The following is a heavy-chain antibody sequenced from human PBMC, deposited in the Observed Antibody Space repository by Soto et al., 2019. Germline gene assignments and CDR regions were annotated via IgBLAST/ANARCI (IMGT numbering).Heavy chain of an antibody. Sequence: PGGSLRLSCAASGFTFSSYAMSWVRQAPGKGLEWVSAISGSGGSTYYADSVKGRFTISRDNSKNTLYLQMNSLRAEDTAVYYCARLLLWFGEPHFDYWGQGTLVTVSS. CDR1: GFTFSSYA. D-gene: IGHD3-10*01. CDR2: ISGSGGST. CDR3: ARLLLWFGEPHFDY. J-gene: IGHJ4*02. V-gene: IGHV3-23*01.